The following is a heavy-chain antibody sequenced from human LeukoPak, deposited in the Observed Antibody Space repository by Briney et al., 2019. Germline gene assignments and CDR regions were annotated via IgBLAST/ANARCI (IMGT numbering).Heavy chain of an antibody. Sequence: PGGSLRLSCAASDFSFGDYWMTWVRQAPGRGLAWVANIKQDGSKKYYGDSVKGRFTISRDNAKNLLYQQLNNLRGEDTAVYYCARVNPLLAPGTFDIWGQGTMVVVSS. CDR2: IKQDGSKK. D-gene: IGHD6-13*01. J-gene: IGHJ3*02. CDR3: ARVNPLLAPGTFDI. CDR1: DFSFGDYW. V-gene: IGHV3-7*01.